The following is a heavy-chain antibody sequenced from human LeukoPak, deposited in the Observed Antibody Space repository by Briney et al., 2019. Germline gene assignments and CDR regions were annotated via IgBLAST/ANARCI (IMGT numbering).Heavy chain of an antibody. J-gene: IGHJ4*02. CDR1: GFTFSSKA. V-gene: IGHV3-23*01. CDR3: ATTKQARRYFDY. D-gene: IGHD1-1*01. Sequence: GGSLRLSCAASGFTFSSKALSWVRQAPGKGLDWVSEISGSGGNTYYADSVRGRFTISRDNSKNTLYLQMNTLRAEDTAVYYCATTKQARRYFDYWGQGTLVTVSS. CDR2: ISGSGGNT.